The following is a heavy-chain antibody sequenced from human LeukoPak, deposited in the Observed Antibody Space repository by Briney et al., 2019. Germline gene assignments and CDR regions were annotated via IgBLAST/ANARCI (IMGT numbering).Heavy chain of an antibody. CDR1: GGSISSYY. CDR2: IYYSGST. Sequence: SETLSLTCTVSGGSISSYYWSWLRQPPGKGLEGIGYIYYSGSTNYNPSLKSRVTISVDTSKNQFSLKLSSVTAADTAVYYCARGAAAAGTSDAFDIWGQGTMVTVSS. V-gene: IGHV4-59*01. CDR3: ARGAAAAGTSDAFDI. D-gene: IGHD6-13*01. J-gene: IGHJ3*02.